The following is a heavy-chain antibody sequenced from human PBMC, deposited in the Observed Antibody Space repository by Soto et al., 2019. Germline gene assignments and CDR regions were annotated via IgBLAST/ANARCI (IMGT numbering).Heavy chain of an antibody. CDR2: IYYSGST. CDR1: GGSISSYY. V-gene: IGHV4-59*01. D-gene: IGHD3-10*01. CDR3: ARGKYYYGSGSYWGYGMDV. J-gene: IGHJ6*02. Sequence: PSETLSLTCTVSGGSISSYYWSWIRQPPGKGLERIGYIYYSGSTNYNPSLKSRVTISVDTSKNQFSLKLNSVTAADTAVYYCARGKYYYGSGSYWGYGMDVWGQGSTVTVSS.